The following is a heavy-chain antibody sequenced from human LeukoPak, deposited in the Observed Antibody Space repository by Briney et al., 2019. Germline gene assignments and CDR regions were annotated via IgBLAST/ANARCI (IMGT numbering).Heavy chain of an antibody. V-gene: IGHV3-9*01. CDR2: ISWNSGSI. D-gene: IGHD7-27*01. Sequence: GGSLRLSCAASGFTFDGYAMHWVRQAPGKGLEWVSGISWNSGSIGYADSVKGRFTISRDNAKNSLYLQMNSLRAEDTALYYCAKDRGSSTNWGDPFDIWGQGTMVTVSS. CDR3: AKDRGSSTNWGDPFDI. J-gene: IGHJ3*02. CDR1: GFTFDGYA.